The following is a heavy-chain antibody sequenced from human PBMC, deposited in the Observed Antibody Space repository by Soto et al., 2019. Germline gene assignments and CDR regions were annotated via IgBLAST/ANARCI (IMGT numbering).Heavy chain of an antibody. V-gene: IGHV1-69*01. CDR1: GGTFSSYA. J-gene: IGHJ5*02. CDR3: ARVPSPVVYCGGDCYPPGYWFDP. D-gene: IGHD2-21*02. CDR2: IIPIFGTA. Sequence: QVQLVQSGAEVKKPGSSVKVSCKASGGTFSSYAISWVRQAPGQGLEWMGGIIPIFGTANYAQKFQGRVTITADESTSTAYMELSSLRSEDTAVYYCARVPSPVVYCGGDCYPPGYWFDPWGQGTLVTVSS.